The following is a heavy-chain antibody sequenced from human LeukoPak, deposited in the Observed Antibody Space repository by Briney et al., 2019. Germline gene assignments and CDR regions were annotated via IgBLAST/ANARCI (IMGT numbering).Heavy chain of an antibody. Sequence: SETLSLTCAVYGGSFSGYSWSWIRQPPGKGLEWIGDISHGGSANYNPSLNSRVTISVDASKNQFTLKLSSVTAADTAVYYCARASPEGGYYPSGSPLPVVYWGQGTLVTVSS. V-gene: IGHV4-34*01. CDR3: ARASPEGGYYPSGSPLPVVY. J-gene: IGHJ4*02. D-gene: IGHD3-10*01. CDR1: GGSFSGYS. CDR2: ISHGGSA.